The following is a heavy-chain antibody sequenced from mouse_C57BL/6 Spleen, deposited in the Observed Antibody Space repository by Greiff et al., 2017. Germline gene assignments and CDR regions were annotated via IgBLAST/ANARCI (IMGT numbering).Heavy chain of an antibody. CDR3: TRGGYFDY. CDR2: ISYSGST. Sequence: EVKLQESGPGLAKPSQSLYLSCSVTGYSITSDYWNWIRKFPGNNLESMGYISYSGSTYYYPSIKSRIFITRDTSKNQYYLQLNSVTTEDTATYYCTRGGYFDYWGQGTTLTVSS. J-gene: IGHJ2*01. CDR1: GYSITSDY. V-gene: IGHV3-8*01.